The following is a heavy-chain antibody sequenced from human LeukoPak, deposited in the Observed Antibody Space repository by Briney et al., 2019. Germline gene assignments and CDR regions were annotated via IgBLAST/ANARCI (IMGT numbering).Heavy chain of an antibody. J-gene: IGHJ3*02. Sequence: GGSLRLSCAASGFTFSSYSVNWVRHAPGKGLECVSSISSSSSYIYYADSVKGRFTISRDNAKNSLYLQMNSLRAEDTAVYYCARSPYSSSWYEAFDIWGQGTMVTVSS. CDR3: ARSPYSSSWYEAFDI. D-gene: IGHD6-13*01. CDR1: GFTFSSYS. CDR2: ISSSSSYI. V-gene: IGHV3-21*01.